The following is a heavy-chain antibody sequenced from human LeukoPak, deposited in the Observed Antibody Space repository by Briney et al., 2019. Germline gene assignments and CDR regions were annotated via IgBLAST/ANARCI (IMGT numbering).Heavy chain of an antibody. D-gene: IGHD5-12*01. CDR1: GGSFSGYY. J-gene: IGHJ4*02. V-gene: IGHV4-34*01. CDR2: INHSGST. CDR3: ARGLNSGHVRL. Sequence: SETLSLTCAVYGGSFSGYYWSWIRQPPGKGLEWIGEINHSGSTNYNPSLKSRVTISVDTSKNQFSLKLSSVTAADTAAYYCARGLNSGHVRLWGQGTLVTVSS.